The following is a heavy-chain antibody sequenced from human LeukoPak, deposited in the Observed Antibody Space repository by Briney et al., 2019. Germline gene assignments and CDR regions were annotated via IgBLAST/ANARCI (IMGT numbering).Heavy chain of an antibody. V-gene: IGHV1-24*01. J-gene: IGHJ4*02. CDR3: ATDQLYYDYVWGSYRRGYFDY. CDR1: GYTLTELS. D-gene: IGHD3-16*02. CDR2: FDPEDGET. Sequence: ASVKVSCKVSGYTLTELSMHWVRQAPGKGLEWMGGFDPEDGETIYAQKFQGRVTMTEETSTDTAYMELSSLRSEDTAVYYCATDQLYYDYVWGSYRRGYFDYWGQGTLVTVSS.